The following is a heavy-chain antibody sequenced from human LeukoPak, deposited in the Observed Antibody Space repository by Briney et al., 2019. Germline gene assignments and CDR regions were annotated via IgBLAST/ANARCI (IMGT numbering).Heavy chain of an antibody. CDR3: ARGSGCSGGNCYLSVGMDV. Sequence: SVKVSCKASGYTFTNFGINWVRQAPGQGLEWMGGIIPIFGTANYAQKLQGRVTITADESTSTAYMELSSLRSEDTAVYYCARGSGCSGGNCYLSVGMDVWGQGTTVTVSS. J-gene: IGHJ6*02. CDR2: IIPIFGTA. V-gene: IGHV1-69*13. D-gene: IGHD2-15*01. CDR1: GYTFTNFG.